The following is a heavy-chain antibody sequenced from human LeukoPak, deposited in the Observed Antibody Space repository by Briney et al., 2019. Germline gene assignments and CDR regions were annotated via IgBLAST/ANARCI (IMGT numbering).Heavy chain of an antibody. CDR2: ILHDGSNK. J-gene: IGHJ5*02. D-gene: IGHD3-10*01. Sequence: GGSLRLSCAASAFTFSNYAMHWVRQAPGKGLEWVAVILHDGSNKYHADSVKGRFTISRDNSKKTLYLQMNNLTSEDTAVYYCAKARYGSGSNWFDPWGQGTLVTVSS. CDR1: AFTFSNYA. CDR3: AKARYGSGSNWFDP. V-gene: IGHV3-30*18.